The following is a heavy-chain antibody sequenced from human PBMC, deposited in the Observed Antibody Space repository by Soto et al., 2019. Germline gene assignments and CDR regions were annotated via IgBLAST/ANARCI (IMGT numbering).Heavy chain of an antibody. D-gene: IGHD2-21*02. CDR2: ISYDGGER. CDR3: ARDLRLCCRGDCNFDS. Sequence: QVQLVESGGGVVQSGGSLRLSCGGSGFIFSRYGMHWVRQAPGKGLEWVTGISYDGGERFYADSVKGRFTISRDNSKKRLDLQMSSLRPEDTAVYYCARDLRLCCRGDCNFDSWGQGTLVTVSS. V-gene: IGHV3-30*03. CDR1: GFIFSRYG. J-gene: IGHJ4*02.